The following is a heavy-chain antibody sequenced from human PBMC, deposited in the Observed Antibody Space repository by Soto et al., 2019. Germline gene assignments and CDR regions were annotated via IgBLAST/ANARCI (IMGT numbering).Heavy chain of an antibody. J-gene: IGHJ5*02. V-gene: IGHV4-4*02. CDR2: MWPSGGT. CDR3: ARCLHCSNGGRFDP. Sequence: QVHLQESGPGLVTPSGTLSLTCAVSGVSISSTNWWTWVRQAPGKGLEWIGEMWPSGGTTYNPSLQNRVTISVDHSKNHLSLTLTSVTAADTAIYYCARCLHCSNGGRFDPWGQGALVTVSS. CDR1: GVSISSTNW. D-gene: IGHD2-8*01.